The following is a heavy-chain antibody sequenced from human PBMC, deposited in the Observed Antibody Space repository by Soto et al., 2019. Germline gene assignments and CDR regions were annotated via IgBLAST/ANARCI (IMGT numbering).Heavy chain of an antibody. CDR3: ARSIRGPRRFNGMDV. J-gene: IGHJ6*02. CDR1: GLSLTSPGMC. Sequence: SGPTLVNPTETLTLTCTFSGLSLTSPGMCVSWIRQPPGKALEWLALIERDDDDKYYSTSLKTRLTISKDTRKNQVVLTMANMDPADTGTYYCARSIRGPRRFNGMDVWGQGTTVNVSS. V-gene: IGHV2-70*13. CDR2: IERDDDDK. D-gene: IGHD1-20*01.